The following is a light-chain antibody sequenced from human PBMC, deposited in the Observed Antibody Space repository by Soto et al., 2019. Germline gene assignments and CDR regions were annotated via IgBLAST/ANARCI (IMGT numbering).Light chain of an antibody. V-gene: IGKV3-20*01. CDR2: GAS. CDR3: QQYYGSPGIT. CDR1: QSVSSNY. J-gene: IGKJ5*01. Sequence: EIVLTQSPGTLSLSPGERATLSCRASQSVSSNYLAWYQQKPGQAPMLLIYGASSRATDIPDRFSGSGSGTDFTLTISRLEPEDFAVYYCQQYYGSPGITFGQGTRLEIK.